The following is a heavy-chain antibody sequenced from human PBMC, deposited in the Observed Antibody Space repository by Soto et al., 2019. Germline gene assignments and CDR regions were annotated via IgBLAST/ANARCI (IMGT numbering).Heavy chain of an antibody. CDR1: GFTFSRFA. CDR2: INNDGSEK. V-gene: IGHV3-7*01. CDR3: ARDSGDYGY. J-gene: IGHJ4*02. D-gene: IGHD4-17*01. Sequence: GGSLRLSCAASGFTFSRFAMHWVRQAPGKGLEYVSGINNDGSEKYYVDSVKGRFTISRDNAQNSLYLQMNSLRAEDTGVYYCARDSGDYGYWGQGTLVTVS.